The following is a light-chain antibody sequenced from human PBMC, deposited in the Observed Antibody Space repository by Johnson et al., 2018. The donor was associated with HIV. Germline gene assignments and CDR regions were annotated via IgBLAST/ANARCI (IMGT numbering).Light chain of an antibody. CDR1: SSNIGNNY. V-gene: IGLV1-51*01. CDR2: DNN. CDR3: GTWDSSLTLYV. Sequence: QSVLTQPPSVSAAPGQKVTISCSGSSSNIGNNYVSWYQHHPGTAPKLLIYDNNKRPSGIPDRFSGSKSGTSATLGITGLQTGDEADYYCGTWDSSLTLYVFGTGTKVTVL. J-gene: IGLJ1*01.